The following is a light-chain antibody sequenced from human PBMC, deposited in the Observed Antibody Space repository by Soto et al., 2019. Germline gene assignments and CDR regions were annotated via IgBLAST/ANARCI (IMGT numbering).Light chain of an antibody. CDR3: LQYTRYSWT. CDR1: QNISSW. Sequence: DIQMTHSPSALSESVVDRFTITCRASQNISSWLAWYQQKPGQAPRLVIYDIFTRATGVPTRISGSGSGTEFTLTINSLQPDDVATYYCLQYTRYSWTFGQGTKVDIK. J-gene: IGKJ1*01. CDR2: DIF. V-gene: IGKV1-5*01.